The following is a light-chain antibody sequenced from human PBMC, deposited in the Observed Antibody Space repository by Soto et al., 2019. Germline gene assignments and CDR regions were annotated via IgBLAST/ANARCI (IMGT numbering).Light chain of an antibody. J-gene: IGLJ3*02. CDR2: EDN. Sequence: FMLTQPHSVSESPGKTVTISCTRSSGNIASNYVQWYQQRPGSAPSTVIYEDNQRPSGVPDRFSGSIDSSSNSASLTISGLKTEDEADYYCQAFDTNNYWVFGGGTQLTAL. CDR1: SGNIASNY. V-gene: IGLV6-57*03. CDR3: QAFDTNNYWV.